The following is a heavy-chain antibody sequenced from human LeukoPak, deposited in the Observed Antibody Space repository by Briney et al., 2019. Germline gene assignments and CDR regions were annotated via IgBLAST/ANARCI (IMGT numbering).Heavy chain of an antibody. Sequence: GASVKVSCKASGYTFTSYGISWVRQAPGQGLEWMGWISAYNGNTNYAQKLQGRVTMTTDTSTSTAYMELRSLRSDDTAVYYSARDCHPFSITPTFDPWGQGTLVTVSS. V-gene: IGHV1-18*01. CDR2: ISAYNGNT. D-gene: IGHD2-2*01. CDR1: GYTFTSYG. CDR3: ARDCHPFSITPTFDP. J-gene: IGHJ5*02.